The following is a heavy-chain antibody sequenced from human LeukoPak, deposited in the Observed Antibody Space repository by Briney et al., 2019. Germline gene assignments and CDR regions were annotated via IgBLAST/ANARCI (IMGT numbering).Heavy chain of an antibody. Sequence: EASVKVSCKASGGTFSSYAISWVRQAPGQGLEWMGGIIPIFGTANYAQKFQGRVTITADESTSTAYMELSSLRSEDTAVYYCAKAAHYDFWSAYDYWGQGTVVTVSS. CDR3: AKAAHYDFWSAYDY. CDR2: IIPIFGTA. V-gene: IGHV1-69*01. J-gene: IGHJ4*02. D-gene: IGHD3-3*01. CDR1: GGTFSSYA.